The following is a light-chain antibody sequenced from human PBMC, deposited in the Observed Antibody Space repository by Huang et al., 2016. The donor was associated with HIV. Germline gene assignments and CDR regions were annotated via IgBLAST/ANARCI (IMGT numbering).Light chain of an antibody. CDR1: QSVSSY. CDR2: DAS. CDR3: QQRSNWPPLT. J-gene: IGKJ4*01. Sequence: EIVLTQSPATLSLSPGERATLSCRASQSVSSYLAWYQQRPGQAPRLLIYDASNRAHGIPPRPPARHSGPALALTPSRLEPEDFAVYYCQQRSNWPPLTFGGGTKVEIK. V-gene: IGKV3-11*01.